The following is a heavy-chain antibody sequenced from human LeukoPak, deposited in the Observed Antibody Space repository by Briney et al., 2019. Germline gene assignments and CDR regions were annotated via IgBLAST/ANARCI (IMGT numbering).Heavy chain of an antibody. CDR1: GGSISSSSYY. V-gene: IGHV4-39*01. D-gene: IGHD3-16*02. J-gene: IGHJ4*02. CDR3: ARHPRTPDDYVWGSYRPTYYFDY. Sequence: PSETLSLTCTVSGGSISSSSYYWGWIRQPPGKGLEWIGSIYYSGSTYYNPSLKSRVTISVDTSKDQFSLKLSSVTAADTAVYYCARHPRTPDDYVWGSYRPTYYFDYWGQGTLVTVSS. CDR2: IYYSGST.